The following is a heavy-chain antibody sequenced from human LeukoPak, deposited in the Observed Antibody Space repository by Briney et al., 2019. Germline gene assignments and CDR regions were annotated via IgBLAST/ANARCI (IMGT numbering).Heavy chain of an antibody. V-gene: IGHV3-7*01. J-gene: IGHJ3*02. CDR3: ARLASSSWYGDAFDI. CDR2: IKQDGSEK. D-gene: IGHD6-13*01. Sequence: GGSLRLSCAASGFTFSNYWMSWVRQAPGKGLEWVANIKQDGSEKYYVDSVKGRFSISRDNAKNSLYLQMNSLRAEDTAVYYCARLASSSWYGDAFDIWGQGTMVTVSS. CDR1: GFTFSNYW.